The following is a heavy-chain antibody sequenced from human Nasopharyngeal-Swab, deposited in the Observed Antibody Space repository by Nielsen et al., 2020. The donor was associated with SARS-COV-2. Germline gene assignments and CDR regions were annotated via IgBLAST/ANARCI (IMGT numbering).Heavy chain of an antibody. CDR2: ISSGTSTI. J-gene: IGHJ6*03. D-gene: IGHD3-10*01. CDR3: AGAPSPNSFYYFMDV. Sequence: GESLKISCVASGFTLATYEMNWVRQAPGKGQEWLSYISSGTSTIYYADSVKGRFTISRDNAKKSLYLQMDSLRAEDTAVYYCAGAPSPNSFYYFMDVWGKGTTVTVSS. CDR1: GFTLATYE. V-gene: IGHV3-48*03.